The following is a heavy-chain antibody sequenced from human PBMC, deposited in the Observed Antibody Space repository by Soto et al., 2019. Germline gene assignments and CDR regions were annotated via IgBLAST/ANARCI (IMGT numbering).Heavy chain of an antibody. CDR3: TYGDYLYYFDY. V-gene: IGHV3-23*01. CDR1: GFTFSSYA. CDR2: ISGSGGST. Sequence: GGSLRLSCAASGFTFSSYAMSWVRQAPGKGLEWVSAISGSGGSTTYADSVKGRFTISRDNSKNTLYLQMNSLRAEDTAVYYCTYGDYLYYFDYWGQGTLVTVSS. D-gene: IGHD4-17*01. J-gene: IGHJ4*02.